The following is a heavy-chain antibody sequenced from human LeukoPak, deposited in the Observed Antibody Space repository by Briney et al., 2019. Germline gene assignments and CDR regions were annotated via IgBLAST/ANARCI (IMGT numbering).Heavy chain of an antibody. CDR2: IKQDGSEK. D-gene: IGHD3-3*01. V-gene: IGHV3-7*01. Sequence: HTGGSLRLSCVASGFTFSSYWMSWVRQAPGKGLEWVANIKQDGSEKYYVDSVKGRFTISRDNAKNSLYLQMNSLRAEDTAVYYCARDNGDFWSDYWGQGTLVTVSS. CDR3: ARDNGDFWSDY. J-gene: IGHJ4*02. CDR1: GFTFSSYW.